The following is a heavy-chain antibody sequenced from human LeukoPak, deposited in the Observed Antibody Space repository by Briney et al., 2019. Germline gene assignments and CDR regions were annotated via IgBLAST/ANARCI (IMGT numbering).Heavy chain of an antibody. CDR2: IIPILGIA. J-gene: IGHJ3*02. Sequence: GASVKVSCKASGGTFSSYTISWVRQAPGQGLEWMGRIIPILGIANYAQKFQGRVTITADKSTSTAYMELSSPRSEDTAVYYCATAPPYYYDSSGYSMMTFDIWGQGTMVTVSS. D-gene: IGHD3-22*01. CDR1: GGTFSSYT. CDR3: ATAPPYYYDSSGYSMMTFDI. V-gene: IGHV1-69*02.